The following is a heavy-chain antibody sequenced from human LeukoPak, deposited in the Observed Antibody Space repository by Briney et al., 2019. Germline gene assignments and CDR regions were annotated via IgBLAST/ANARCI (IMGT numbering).Heavy chain of an antibody. J-gene: IGHJ4*02. Sequence: GGSLRLSCAASGFTFNNYWMSWVRQAPGKGLEWVANIKQDGSEIRYVDSVKGRFTISRDNAKNSLYLQMNSLRAEDTAVYYCARDYNFWTGSQGYWGQGALVSVSS. V-gene: IGHV3-7*01. CDR3: ARDYNFWTGSQGY. CDR2: IKQDGSEI. D-gene: IGHD3/OR15-3a*01. CDR1: GFTFNNYW.